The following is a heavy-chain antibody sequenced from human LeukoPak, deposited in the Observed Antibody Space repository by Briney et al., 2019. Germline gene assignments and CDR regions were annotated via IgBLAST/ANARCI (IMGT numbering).Heavy chain of an antibody. D-gene: IGHD3-22*01. CDR3: AIYYYDSSGYFDY. Sequence: GASVKVSCKASGGTFSSYAISWVRQAPGQGLEWMGGIIPIFGTANCAQKFQGRVAITADESTSTAYMELSSLRSEDTAVYYCAIYYYDSSGYFDYWGQGTLVTVSS. CDR2: IIPIFGTA. V-gene: IGHV1-69*01. J-gene: IGHJ4*02. CDR1: GGTFSSYA.